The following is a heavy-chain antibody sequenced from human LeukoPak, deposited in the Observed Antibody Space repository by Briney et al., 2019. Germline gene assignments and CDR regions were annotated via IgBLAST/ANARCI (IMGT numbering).Heavy chain of an antibody. CDR3: ARDENSSHGY. V-gene: IGHV3-48*03. CDR1: GFTFSSYE. D-gene: IGHD6-6*01. Sequence: GGSLRLSCAASGFTFSSYEMNWVRQAPGKGLEWVSYISSSGSTIYYADSVKGRFPISRDNAKNSLYLQMNSLRAEDTAVYYCARDENSSHGYWGQGTLVTVSS. CDR2: ISSSGSTI. J-gene: IGHJ4*02.